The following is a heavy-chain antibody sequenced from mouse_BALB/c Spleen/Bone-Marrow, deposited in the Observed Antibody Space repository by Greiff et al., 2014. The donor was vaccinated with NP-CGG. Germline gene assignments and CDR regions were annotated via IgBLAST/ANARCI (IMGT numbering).Heavy chain of an antibody. J-gene: IGHJ3*01. CDR2: IYPGDGDT. CDR3: ARSGPPAY. V-gene: IGHV1-87*01. CDR1: GYTFTSYW. D-gene: IGHD4-1*01. Sequence: VQGVESGAELARPGASVKLSCKASGYTFTSYWMQWVKQRPGQGLEWIGAIYPGDGDTRYTQKFKGKATLTADKSSSTAYMQLSSLASEDSAVYYCARSGPPAYWGRGTLVTVSA.